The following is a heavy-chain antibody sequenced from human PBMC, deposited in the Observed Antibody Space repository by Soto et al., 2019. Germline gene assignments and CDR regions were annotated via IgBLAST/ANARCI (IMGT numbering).Heavy chain of an antibody. V-gene: IGHV4-59*01. D-gene: IGHD3-22*01. CDR2: IYDSGST. Sequence: SETLSLTCTVSGDSIRSYYWSWIRQPPGKGLEWIGYIYDSGSTNYNPSLKSRVTISVDTSKSQFSLKLSSVTAADTAVYYCARDQYYYDSSGYFPHFDYWGQGTLVTVSS. CDR3: ARDQYYYDSSGYFPHFDY. CDR1: GDSIRSYY. J-gene: IGHJ4*02.